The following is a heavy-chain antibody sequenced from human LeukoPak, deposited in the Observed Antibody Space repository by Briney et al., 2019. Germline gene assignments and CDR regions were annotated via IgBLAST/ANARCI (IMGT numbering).Heavy chain of an antibody. CDR3: ATASGYPESDDAFDI. CDR1: GGSISSYY. J-gene: IGHJ3*02. Sequence: SETLSLTCTVSGGSISSYYWSWIRQPAGKGLEWIGRIYTSGSTNYNPSLKSRVTMSVDTSKNQFSLKLSSVTAADTAVYYCATASGYPESDDAFDIWGQGTMVTVSS. CDR2: IYTSGST. V-gene: IGHV4-4*07. D-gene: IGHD3-22*01.